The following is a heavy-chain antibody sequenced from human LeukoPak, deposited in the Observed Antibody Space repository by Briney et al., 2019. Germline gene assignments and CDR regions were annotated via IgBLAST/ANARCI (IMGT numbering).Heavy chain of an antibody. CDR3: ARGSSSAWTYYFDY. Sequence: GGSLRLSCAASGFNLTTYNMNWVRQAPGKGLEWISYISISSTVYYADSVKGRFTISRDNAKNSLLLQINGLRAGDTAVYYCARGSSSAWTYYFDYWGQGTLVTVSS. V-gene: IGHV3-48*01. CDR1: GFNLTTYN. CDR2: ISISSTV. J-gene: IGHJ4*02. D-gene: IGHD6-19*01.